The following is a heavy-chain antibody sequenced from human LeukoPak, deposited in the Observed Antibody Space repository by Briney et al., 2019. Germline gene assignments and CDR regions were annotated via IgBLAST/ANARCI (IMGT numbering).Heavy chain of an antibody. Sequence: GGSLRLSCAASGFTFSSYWMHWVRQAPGKGLVWVSRINTDGDSTTYADSVKGRFTISRDNAKNTLYLQMHSLRAEDTAVYYCARGYRGIEYWGQGTLVTVSS. CDR2: INTDGDST. V-gene: IGHV3-74*01. D-gene: IGHD5-12*01. CDR3: ARGYRGIEY. CDR1: GFTFSSYW. J-gene: IGHJ4*02.